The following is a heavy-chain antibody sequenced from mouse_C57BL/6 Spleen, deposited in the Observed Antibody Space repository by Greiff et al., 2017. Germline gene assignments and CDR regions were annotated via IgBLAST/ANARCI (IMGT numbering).Heavy chain of an antibody. D-gene: IGHD1-1*01. CDR1: GFNIQNTY. J-gene: IGHJ2*01. Sequence: VQLQQSVAELVRPGASVKLSCTASGFNIQNTYMHWVKQRPDQGLEWIGRIDPANGNTTYAPKFQGKATITADTSSNTAYLQLSSLTSEDTAIYYCALLPDYWGQGTTLTVSS. CDR3: ALLPDY. V-gene: IGHV14-3*01. CDR2: IDPANGNT.